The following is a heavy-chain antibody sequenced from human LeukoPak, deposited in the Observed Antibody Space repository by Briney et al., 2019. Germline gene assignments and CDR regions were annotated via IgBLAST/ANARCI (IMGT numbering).Heavy chain of an antibody. Sequence: SETLSLTCAVYGGSFSGYYWSWIRQPPGKGLEWIGEINHSGSTNYSPSLKSRVTISVDTSKNQFYLKLSSVTAADTAVYYCASWRLLWFGELMGGFDYWGQGTLVTVSS. D-gene: IGHD3-10*01. V-gene: IGHV4-34*01. CDR3: ASWRLLWFGELMGGFDY. CDR1: GGSFSGYY. CDR2: INHSGST. J-gene: IGHJ4*02.